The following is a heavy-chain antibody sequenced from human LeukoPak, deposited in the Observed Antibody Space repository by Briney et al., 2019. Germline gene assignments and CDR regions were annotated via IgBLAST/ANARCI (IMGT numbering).Heavy chain of an antibody. D-gene: IGHD6-25*01. J-gene: IGHJ3*02. CDR1: GLTFSSHW. CDR3: AKGITAPTSLPDDDAFDI. CDR2: ITNDGSST. V-gene: IGHV3-74*01. Sequence: GGSLRLSCAASGLTFSSHWMHWVRQAPGKGLVWVSRITNDGSSTTYADSVKGRFTISRDNAKNSLYLQMNSLRAEDTAVYYCAKGITAPTSLPDDDAFDIWGQGTMVTVSS.